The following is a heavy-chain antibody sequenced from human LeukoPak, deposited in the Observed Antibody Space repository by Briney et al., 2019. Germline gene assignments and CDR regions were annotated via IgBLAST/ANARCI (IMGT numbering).Heavy chain of an antibody. J-gene: IGHJ4*02. CDR2: INSDGSST. V-gene: IGHV3-74*01. D-gene: IGHD3-3*01. Sequence: PGGSLRLSCAASGFTFSSYWMHWVRQAPGKGLVWVSRINSDGSSTSYADSVKGRFTISRDNAKNTLYLQMNSLRAEDTAVYYCARGGSATYYDFWRGFDYWGQGTLVTVSS. CDR3: ARGGSATYYDFWRGFDY. CDR1: GFTFSSYW.